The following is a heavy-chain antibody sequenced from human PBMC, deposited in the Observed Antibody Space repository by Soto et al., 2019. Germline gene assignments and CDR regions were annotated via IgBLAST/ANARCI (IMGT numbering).Heavy chain of an antibody. J-gene: IGHJ4*02. CDR3: AREPHIAVAGTAGYFDY. CDR2: INPSGGST. D-gene: IGHD6-19*01. CDR1: GYTFPSHY. Sequence: QVQLVQSGAAVKKPGASVKVAFKASGYTFPSHYMHWVRQDPGQGLEWLVIINPSGGSTSYAQKLQGRVTMTRDTSTSTGYMELISLSSEDTAVYYCAREPHIAVAGTAGYFDYWCQGTLVTVAS. V-gene: IGHV1-46*01.